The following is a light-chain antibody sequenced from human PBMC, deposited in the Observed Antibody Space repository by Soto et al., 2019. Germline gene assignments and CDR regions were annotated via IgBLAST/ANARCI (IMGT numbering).Light chain of an antibody. CDR2: QVS. V-gene: IGKV2-30*01. CDR1: QGLVYIDGNTY. Sequence: DVVMTQAPLSLPVTLGQPASISCRSSQGLVYIDGNTYLNWFHQRPGQSPRRLIYQVSNRDSGVPERFSGSGSGTDFTLKISKVEAEDVGVYYCMQGTHWPLTFGGGTKVDIK. CDR3: MQGTHWPLT. J-gene: IGKJ4*01.